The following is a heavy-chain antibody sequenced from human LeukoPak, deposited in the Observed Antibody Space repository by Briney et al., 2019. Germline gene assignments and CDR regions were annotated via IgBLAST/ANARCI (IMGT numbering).Heavy chain of an antibody. V-gene: IGHV3-21*01. D-gene: IGHD2-2*01. CDR2: ISRTSAYI. CDR3: ARDERRYCSDSSCYPGDY. J-gene: IGHJ4*02. Sequence: AGGSLRLSCAASGFTFSSYAMKWVRQAPGKGLEWVSAISRTSAYIYYSDSVKGRFTISRDNAKNSLYLQMDCLRAEDTAVYYCARDERRYCSDSSCYPGDYWGQGTLVTVSS. CDR1: GFTFSSYA.